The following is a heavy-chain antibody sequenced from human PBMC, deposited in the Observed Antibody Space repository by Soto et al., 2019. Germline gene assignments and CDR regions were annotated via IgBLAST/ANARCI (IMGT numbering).Heavy chain of an antibody. CDR1: GGSISSYY. J-gene: IGHJ4*02. CDR3: ARQSASSGYDFLDY. Sequence: SETLSLTCTVPGGSISSYYWTWIRQPPGKGLEWIGYIYFTGSTNYNPSLKSRVTISVDTSKNQFSLKLRSVTAADTAVYYCARQSASSGYDFLDYWGQGILVTVSS. D-gene: IGHD5-12*01. V-gene: IGHV4-59*08. CDR2: IYFTGST.